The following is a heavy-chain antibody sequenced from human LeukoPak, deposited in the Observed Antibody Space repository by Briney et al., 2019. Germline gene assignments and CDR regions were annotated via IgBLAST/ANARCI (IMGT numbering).Heavy chain of an antibody. D-gene: IGHD5-12*01. Sequence: ASVRVSCKTSGFTFTGYYVQWVRQAPGQGPEWVGWMYFNSGATKFAPKVQGRVTMTRDTSISTAYMEFSSLRSDDTAMYYCAREGSSGQDWYAFDIWGQGTMLTVSS. V-gene: IGHV1-2*02. J-gene: IGHJ3*02. CDR1: GFTFTGYY. CDR3: AREGSSGQDWYAFDI. CDR2: MYFNSGAT.